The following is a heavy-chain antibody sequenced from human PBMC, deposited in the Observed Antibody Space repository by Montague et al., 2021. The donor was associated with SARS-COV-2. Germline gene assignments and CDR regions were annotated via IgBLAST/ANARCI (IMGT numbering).Heavy chain of an antibody. D-gene: IGHD6-13*01. J-gene: IGHJ5*02. CDR1: GGSISSSEDN. CDR2: IHYSGST. V-gene: IGHV4-39*01. Sequence: SETLSLTCTVSGGSISSSEDNWAWIRQPPGKGLEWIGNIHYSGSTYYNPSLKSRVTISVDTSKNQFSLKLSSVTAADTAVYYCARKEMKYSSIWSTGGNWVDPWGQGTLVTVSS. CDR3: ARKEMKYSSIWSTGGNWVDP.